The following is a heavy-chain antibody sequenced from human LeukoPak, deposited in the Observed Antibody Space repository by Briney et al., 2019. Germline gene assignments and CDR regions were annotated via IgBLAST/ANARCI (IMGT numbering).Heavy chain of an antibody. J-gene: IGHJ4*02. CDR2: ISSSSSYI. Sequence: SGGSLRLSCAASGFTFSSYSMNWVRQAPGKGLEWVSSISSSSSYIYYADSVKGRFTISRDNAKNSLYLQMNSLRAEDTAVYYCARGYCSSTSCLPYYFDYWGLGTLVTVSS. CDR3: ARGYCSSTSCLPYYFDY. D-gene: IGHD2-2*01. V-gene: IGHV3-21*01. CDR1: GFTFSSYS.